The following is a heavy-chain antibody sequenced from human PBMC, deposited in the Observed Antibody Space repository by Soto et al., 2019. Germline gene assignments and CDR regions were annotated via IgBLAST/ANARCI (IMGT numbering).Heavy chain of an antibody. Sequence: SETLSLTCTVSGGSISSGGYYWSWIRQHPGKGLEWIGYIYYSGSTYYNPSLKSRVTISVDTSKNQFSLKLSSVTAADTAVYYCARGRRITIFGVVTSNWFDPWGQGTLVTVSS. CDR1: GGSISSGGYY. CDR2: IYYSGST. CDR3: ARGRRITIFGVVTSNWFDP. D-gene: IGHD3-3*01. V-gene: IGHV4-31*03. J-gene: IGHJ5*02.